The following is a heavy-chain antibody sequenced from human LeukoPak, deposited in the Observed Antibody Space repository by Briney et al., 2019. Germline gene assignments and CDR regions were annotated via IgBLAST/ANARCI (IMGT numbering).Heavy chain of an antibody. CDR1: GFTFSSYW. CDR3: AKGTSGYSSGLDY. CDR2: IKQDGSEK. V-gene: IGHV3-7*03. D-gene: IGHD6-19*01. Sequence: PGGSLRLSCAASGFTFSSYWMSWVRQAPGKGLEWVANIKQDGSEKYYVDSVKGRFTISRDNAKNSLYLQMNSLRAEDMALYYCAKGTSGYSSGLDYWGQGTLVTVSS. J-gene: IGHJ4*02.